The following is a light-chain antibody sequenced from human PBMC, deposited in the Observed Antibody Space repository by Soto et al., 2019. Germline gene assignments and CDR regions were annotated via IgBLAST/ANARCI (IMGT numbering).Light chain of an antibody. CDR2: DAP. V-gene: IGKV1-5*01. CDR3: QQYNSYSPIT. J-gene: IGKJ5*01. Sequence: DIQMTQSPSTLSASVGDRVTITCRASQSISSWLAWYQQKPGKAPKLLIYDAPSLESGVPSRFSGSGSGTEFTLTISSLQPDDFATYYCQQYNSYSPITFGQGTRLEIK. CDR1: QSISSW.